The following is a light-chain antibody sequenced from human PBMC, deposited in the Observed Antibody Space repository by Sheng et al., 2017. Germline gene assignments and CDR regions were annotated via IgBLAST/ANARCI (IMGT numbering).Light chain of an antibody. Sequence: DIQMTQSPSSLSASVGDRVTITCQASQDIDNYLNWYQQKPGKAPKFLIYDASNLETGVPSRFSVSGSGTDFTLTISSLQPEDIATYYCQQYDTLPFTFGPGTKVDIK. CDR2: DAS. V-gene: IGKV1-33*01. CDR3: QQYDTLPFT. J-gene: IGKJ3*01. CDR1: QDIDNY.